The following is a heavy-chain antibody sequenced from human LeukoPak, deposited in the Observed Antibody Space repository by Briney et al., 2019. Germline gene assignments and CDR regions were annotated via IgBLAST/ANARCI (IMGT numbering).Heavy chain of an antibody. V-gene: IGHV4-39*01. CDR3: ARQVYDSSGYYYFSVLVGMDV. Sequence: PSETLSLTCTVSGGSISSSSYYWGWIRQPPGKGLEWIGSIYYSGSTYYNPSLKSRVTISVDTSKNQFSLKLSSVTAADTAVYYCARQVYDSSGYYYFSVLVGMDVWGQGTTVTVSS. J-gene: IGHJ6*02. CDR1: GGSISSSSYY. D-gene: IGHD3-22*01. CDR2: IYYSGST.